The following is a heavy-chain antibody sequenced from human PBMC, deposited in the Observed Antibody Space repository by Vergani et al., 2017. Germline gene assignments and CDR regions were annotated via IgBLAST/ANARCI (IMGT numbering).Heavy chain of an antibody. CDR3: AKDHSSYGSGSYYNH. CDR1: GFTVSSNY. V-gene: IGHV3-53*04. CDR2: IYSGGST. D-gene: IGHD3-10*01. J-gene: IGHJ5*02. Sequence: EVQLVESGGGLVQPGGSLRLSCAASGFTVSSNYMSWVRQAPGKGLEGVSVIYSGGSTYNADSVKGRFTISRHNSKNTLYLQMNSLRAEDTAVYYCAKDHSSYGSGSYYNHWGQGTLVTVSS.